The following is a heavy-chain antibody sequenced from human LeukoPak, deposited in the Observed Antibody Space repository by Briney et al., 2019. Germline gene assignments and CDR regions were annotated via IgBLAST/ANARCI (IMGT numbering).Heavy chain of an antibody. D-gene: IGHD3-22*01. CDR3: ARDRGYYDSSGCIDY. CDR2: INPSGGST. Sequence: GASVKVSCKASGYTFTSYYMHWVRQAPGQGLEWMGIINPSGGSTSYAQKFQGRVTMTRDTSASIVYMELSSLRSEDTAVYYCARDRGYYDSSGCIDYWGQGTLVTVSS. V-gene: IGHV1-46*01. J-gene: IGHJ4*02. CDR1: GYTFTSYY.